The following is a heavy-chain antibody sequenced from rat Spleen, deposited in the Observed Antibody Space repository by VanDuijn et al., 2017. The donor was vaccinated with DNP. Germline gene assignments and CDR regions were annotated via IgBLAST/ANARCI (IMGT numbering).Heavy chain of an antibody. CDR3: ARRATRSYYFDY. Sequence: EVQLVESGGDLVQPGRSLKLSCVASGFTFNNYWMTWIRQVPGKGLEWVASITSSGGSTYYPDSVKGLFTISRDNAKNTLYLQMNSLRSEDTATYYCARRATRSYYFDYWGQGVMVTVSS. J-gene: IGHJ2*01. CDR2: ITSSGGST. V-gene: IGHV5-31*01. D-gene: IGHD1-4*01. CDR1: GFTFNNYW.